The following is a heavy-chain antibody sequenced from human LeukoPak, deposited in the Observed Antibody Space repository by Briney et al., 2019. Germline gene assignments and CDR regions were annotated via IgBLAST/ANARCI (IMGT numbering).Heavy chain of an antibody. V-gene: IGHV3-30*03. CDR2: ISYDGSNK. D-gene: IGHD6-19*01. Sequence: GGSLRLSCAASGFTFSSYSMNWVRQAPGKGLEWVAVISYDGSNKYYADSVKGRFTISRDNSKNTLYLQMNSLRAEDTAVYYCARAIEQWLDAFDIWGQGTMVTVSS. CDR3: ARAIEQWLDAFDI. J-gene: IGHJ3*02. CDR1: GFTFSSYS.